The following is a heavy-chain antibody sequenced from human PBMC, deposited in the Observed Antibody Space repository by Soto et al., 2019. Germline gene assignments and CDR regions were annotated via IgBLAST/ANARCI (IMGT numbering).Heavy chain of an antibody. CDR1: GFTFSSHG. Sequence: QVQLVESGGGVVQPGRSLRLSCAASGFTFSSHGMHWVRQAPGKGLEWVAVVSYDGSNKYYADSVKGRFTISRDNSENTLFLQMNSLRAEDTAVYYCAKDYGGPTRPNDFDYWGQGTLVTVSS. CDR2: VSYDGSNK. CDR3: AKDYGGPTRPNDFDY. V-gene: IGHV3-30*18. D-gene: IGHD3-10*01. J-gene: IGHJ4*02.